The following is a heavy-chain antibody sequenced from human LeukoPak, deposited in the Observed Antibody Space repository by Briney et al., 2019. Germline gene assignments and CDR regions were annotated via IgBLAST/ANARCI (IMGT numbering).Heavy chain of an antibody. J-gene: IGHJ4*02. CDR2: FDPEDGET. D-gene: IGHD3-9*01. V-gene: IGHV1-24*01. CDR1: GYTLTELS. CDR3: ATDYDILTGYSRFQFDY. Sequence: ASVKVSCKVSGYTLTELSMHWVRQAPGKGLEWMGGFDPEDGETIYAQKFQGRVTMTEDTSTDTAYMELSSLRSEDTAVYYCATDYDILTGYSRFQFDYWGQGTLVTVSS.